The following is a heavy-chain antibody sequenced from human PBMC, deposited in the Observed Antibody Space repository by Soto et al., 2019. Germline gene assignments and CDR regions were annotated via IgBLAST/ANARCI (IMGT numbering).Heavy chain of an antibody. CDR3: ARMWYDSSGYYYPFDY. CDR2: IDWDDDK. J-gene: IGHJ4*02. Sequence: PTLVNPTQTLTLTCTFSGFSLSTSGMCVSWIRQPPGKALEWLARIDWDDDKYYSTSLKTRLTISKDTSKNQVVLTMTNMDPVDTATYYCARMWYDSSGYYYPFDYWGQGTLVTVSS. D-gene: IGHD3-22*01. CDR1: GFSLSTSGMC. V-gene: IGHV2-70*11.